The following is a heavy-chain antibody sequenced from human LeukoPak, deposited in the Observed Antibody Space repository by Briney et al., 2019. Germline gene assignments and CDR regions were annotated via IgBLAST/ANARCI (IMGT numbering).Heavy chain of an antibody. CDR3: ARDPYYYDSSSDFDY. J-gene: IGHJ4*02. D-gene: IGHD3-22*01. V-gene: IGHV3-21*01. Sequence: GGSLRLSCAASGFTFSSYSMNWVRQAPGKGLEWVSSISSSSSYIYYADSVKGRFTISRDNAKNSLYLQMNSLRAEGTAVYYCARDPYYYDSSSDFDYWGQGTLVTVSS. CDR1: GFTFSSYS. CDR2: ISSSSSYI.